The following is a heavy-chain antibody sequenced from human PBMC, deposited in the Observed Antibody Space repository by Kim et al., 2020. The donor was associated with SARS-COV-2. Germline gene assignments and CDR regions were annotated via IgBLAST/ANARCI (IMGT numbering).Heavy chain of an antibody. CDR3: ARDHSSSWYFWFDP. V-gene: IGHV1-69*01. Sequence: AKKFQGRVTITADESTSTAYMELSSLRSEDTAVYYCARDHSSSWYFWFDPWGQGTLVTVSS. J-gene: IGHJ5*02. D-gene: IGHD6-13*01.